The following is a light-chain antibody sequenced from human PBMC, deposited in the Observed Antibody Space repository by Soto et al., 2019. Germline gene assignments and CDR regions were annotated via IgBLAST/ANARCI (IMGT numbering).Light chain of an antibody. CDR3: QQSYSSPYT. V-gene: IGKV1-39*01. CDR1: QDINKY. J-gene: IGKJ2*01. Sequence: DIQMTQSPSSLSAAVGDSVTITCRASQDINKYLNWYHQTPGKAPKLLVFATSTLHNGVPSRFSGSRSGTDFSLTITSLQPEDFATYYCQQSYSSPYTFAQGTKLEIK. CDR2: ATS.